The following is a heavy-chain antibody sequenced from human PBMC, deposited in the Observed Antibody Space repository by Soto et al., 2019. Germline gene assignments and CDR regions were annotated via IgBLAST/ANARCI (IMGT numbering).Heavy chain of an antibody. Sequence: EVQLLESGGGLVQPGGSLRLSCVASGFTFTSYAMNWVRQAPGKGLEWVSTISGSGGSIYYADSVKGRFTISRDNSKNTVYWQMNSLRAEDTAIYYCAKAGVRGATSRSWFDLWGQGTLVTVSS. CDR2: ISGSGGSI. CDR1: GFTFTSYA. V-gene: IGHV3-23*01. CDR3: AKAGVRGATSRSWFDL. J-gene: IGHJ5*02. D-gene: IGHD1-26*01.